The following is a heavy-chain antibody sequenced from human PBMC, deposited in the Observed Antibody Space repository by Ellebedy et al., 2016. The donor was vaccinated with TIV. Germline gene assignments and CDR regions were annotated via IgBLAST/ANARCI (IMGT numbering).Heavy chain of an antibody. CDR1: GFTLSGYW. CDR3: ARDRTALGRDAFDS. D-gene: IGHD5-18*01. Sequence: GESLKISXAVSGFTLSGYWMNWVRQAPGKGLEWVAKINQDVSEKFHADSVKGRFTISRDNAKSSLYMHMNSLRLEDTAVYHCARDRTALGRDAFDSWGPGTMVTVSS. J-gene: IGHJ3*01. V-gene: IGHV3-7*01. CDR2: INQDVSEK.